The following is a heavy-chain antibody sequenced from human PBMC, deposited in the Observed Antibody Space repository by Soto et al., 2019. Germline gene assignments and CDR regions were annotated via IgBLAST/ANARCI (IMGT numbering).Heavy chain of an antibody. D-gene: IGHD2-15*01. J-gene: IGHJ5*01. CDR1: GFTFKTYG. CDR3: ARGNLIVGWFDP. Sequence: QVQLVESGGGVVQPGRSLRLSCAASGFTFKTYGMHWVRQAPGKGLEWVAVIWYDGNKKFYAYSVKGRFTISRDNSKDMFYLQMNSLRLEDTAVYYCARGNLIVGWFDPWGQGTLVTVSS. V-gene: IGHV3-33*01. CDR2: IWYDGNKK.